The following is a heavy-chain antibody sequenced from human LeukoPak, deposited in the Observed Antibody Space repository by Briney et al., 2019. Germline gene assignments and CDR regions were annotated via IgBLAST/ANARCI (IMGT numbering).Heavy chain of an antibody. J-gene: IGHJ4*02. CDR1: GYTFTGQF. V-gene: IGHV1-2*02. D-gene: IGHD2-8*02. CDR3: ARSGFSTGFYLDF. Sequence: ASVKVSCKASGYTFTGQFIHWLRQAPGQGLEWMGWIDPPSGTPHYAQKFQDTVTMTRDTSIGTAYLEVRRLKSDDTAVYYCARSGFSTGFYLDFWGQGTLISVSS. CDR2: IDPPSGTP.